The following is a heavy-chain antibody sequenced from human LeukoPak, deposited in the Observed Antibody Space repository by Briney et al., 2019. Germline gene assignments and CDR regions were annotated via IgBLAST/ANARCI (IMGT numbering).Heavy chain of an antibody. CDR2: ISSSSSTI. D-gene: IGHD3-10*01. V-gene: IGHV3-48*01. Sequence: GGSLRLSCAASGFTFSSYSMNWVRQAPGKGLEWVSYISSSSSTIYYADSVKGRFTISRDNAKNSLYLQMNSLRAEDTAVYYCARSYLPSPFDYWGQGTLVTVSS. CDR1: GFTFSSYS. CDR3: ARSYLPSPFDY. J-gene: IGHJ4*02.